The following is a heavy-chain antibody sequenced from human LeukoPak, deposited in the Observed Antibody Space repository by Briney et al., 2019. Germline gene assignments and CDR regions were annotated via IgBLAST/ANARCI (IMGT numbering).Heavy chain of an antibody. CDR1: GFTVSSNY. CDR3: ARRGSDSRAFDI. Sequence: GGSLRLSCAASGFTVSSNYMTWVRQAPGKGLEWVSVIYRSGSIYYADAVKGRFTISRDNSENTLYLQMNSLRAEDTAFYYCARRGSDSRAFDIWGQGTMVTVSS. CDR2: IYRSGSI. J-gene: IGHJ3*02. V-gene: IGHV3-53*01. D-gene: IGHD2-21*01.